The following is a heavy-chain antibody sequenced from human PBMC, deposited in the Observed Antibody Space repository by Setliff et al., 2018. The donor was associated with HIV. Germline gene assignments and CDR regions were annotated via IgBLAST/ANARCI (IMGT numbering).Heavy chain of an antibody. D-gene: IGHD5-12*01. V-gene: IGHV1-46*04. CDR1: GYTFTSYK. Sequence: GASVKVSCKASGYTFTSYKMHWVRQAPGQGLEWMGIINPSDGSRRYADSVRGRFTISRDNAKNSLFLQMNSLRVEDTAMYYCARDRDIVSTMENWFDPWGQGTLVTVSS. CDR3: ARDRDIVSTMENWFDP. CDR2: INPSDGSR. J-gene: IGHJ5*02.